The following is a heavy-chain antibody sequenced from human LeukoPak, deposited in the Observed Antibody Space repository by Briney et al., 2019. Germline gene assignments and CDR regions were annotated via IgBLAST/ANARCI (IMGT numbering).Heavy chain of an antibody. V-gene: IGHV3-23*01. J-gene: IGHJ6*03. CDR1: GSTFTSYW. Sequence: PGGSLRLSCAASGSTFTSYWMTWVRQAPGKGLEWVSGISGSGGSTYCADSVKGRFTISRDNSKKTLYLQMNSLRAEDTAVYYCAKDSKIVGPTFRSYHYMDVWGKGTTVTVSS. CDR2: ISGSGGST. D-gene: IGHD1-26*01. CDR3: AKDSKIVGPTFRSYHYMDV.